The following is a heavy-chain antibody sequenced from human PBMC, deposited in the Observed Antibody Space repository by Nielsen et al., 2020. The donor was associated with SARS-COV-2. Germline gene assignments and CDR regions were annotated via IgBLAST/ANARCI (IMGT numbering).Heavy chain of an antibody. CDR2: IKQDGSEK. CDR1: GFTFSSYW. J-gene: IGHJ4*02. CDR3: ARDRGDQWLVDY. D-gene: IGHD6-19*01. Sequence: GESLKISCAASGFTFSSYWMSWVRQAPGKGLEWVANIKQDGSEKYYVDSVKGRFTISRDNAKNSLYLQMNSLRAEDTAVYYCARDRGDQWLVDYWGQGTLVTVSS. V-gene: IGHV3-7*01.